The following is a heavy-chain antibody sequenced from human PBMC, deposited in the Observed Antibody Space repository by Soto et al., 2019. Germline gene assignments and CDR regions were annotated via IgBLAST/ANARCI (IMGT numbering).Heavy chain of an antibody. CDR3: TRYYYASSGYYVY. J-gene: IGHJ4*02. Sequence: PGGSLRLSCTGSGFNFGNYAMSWVRQAPGKGPEWVGFIRSETYGGTPDYAASLRGRSTISRDDSKSIAYLEINSLRTDDTAVYYCTRYYYASSGYYVYWGQGTLVTVSS. D-gene: IGHD3-22*01. CDR2: IRSETYGGTP. V-gene: IGHV3-49*04. CDR1: GFNFGNYA.